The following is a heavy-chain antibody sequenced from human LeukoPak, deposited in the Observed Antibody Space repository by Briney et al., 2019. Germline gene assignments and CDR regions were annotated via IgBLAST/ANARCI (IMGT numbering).Heavy chain of an antibody. Sequence: SETLSLTCTVSGGSISSYYWSWIRQPAGKGLEWIGRIYTSGSTNYNPSLKSRVTMSVDTSKNQFSLKLSSVTAADTAVYYCARGDLIAVAGTFGFDYWGQGTLVTVSS. D-gene: IGHD6-19*01. CDR3: ARGDLIAVAGTFGFDY. V-gene: IGHV4-4*07. CDR1: GGSISSYY. J-gene: IGHJ4*02. CDR2: IYTSGST.